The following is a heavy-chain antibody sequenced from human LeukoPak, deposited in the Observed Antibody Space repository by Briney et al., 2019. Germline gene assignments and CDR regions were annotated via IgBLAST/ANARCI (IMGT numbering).Heavy chain of an antibody. V-gene: IGHV3-23*01. CDR3: AKDLHAFYDSSGYFDY. CDR1: GLTISSSG. Sequence: GGSLRLSCAASGLTISSSGMSWVRQAPGKGLEWVSAISGNGDSTYYADSVKGRFTISRDNSKNTLYLQMNSLRAEDTAVYYCAKDLHAFYDSSGYFDYWGQGTLVTVSS. CDR2: ISGNGDST. J-gene: IGHJ4*02. D-gene: IGHD3-22*01.